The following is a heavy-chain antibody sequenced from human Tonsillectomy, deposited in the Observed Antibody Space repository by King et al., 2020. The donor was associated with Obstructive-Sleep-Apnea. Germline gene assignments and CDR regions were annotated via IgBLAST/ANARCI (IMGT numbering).Heavy chain of an antibody. D-gene: IGHD3-10*01. CDR2: ISSSSTTI. CDR3: AREPFVWFGEKELID. Sequence: VQLVESGGGLVQPGGSLRLSCAASGFTFSSYSMNWVRQAPGKGLEWVSYISSSSTTIHYADSVKGRFTISRDNAKNSLYLQMNSLRAEDTAVYYCAREPFVWFGEKELIDWGQGTLVTVSS. CDR1: GFTFSSYS. V-gene: IGHV3-48*04. J-gene: IGHJ4*02.